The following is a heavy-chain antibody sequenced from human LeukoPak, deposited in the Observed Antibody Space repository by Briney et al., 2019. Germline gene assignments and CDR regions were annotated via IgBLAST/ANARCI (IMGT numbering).Heavy chain of an antibody. CDR3: ARDLPNYDYVWGSYIGLDY. CDR1: GYTFTTYY. Sequence: ASVKVSCKASGYTFTTYYIHWVRQAPGQGLEWMGWINPNSGGTNYAQKFQGRVTMTRDTSISTAYMELSRLRSDDTAVYYCARDLPNYDYVWGSYIGLDYWGQGTLVTVSS. V-gene: IGHV1-2*02. J-gene: IGHJ4*02. CDR2: INPNSGGT. D-gene: IGHD3-16*01.